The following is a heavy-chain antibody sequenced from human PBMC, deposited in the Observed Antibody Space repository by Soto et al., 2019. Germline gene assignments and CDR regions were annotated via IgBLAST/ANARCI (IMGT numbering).Heavy chain of an antibody. CDR2: IWYDGSNK. D-gene: IGHD1-26*01. CDR1: GFTFSSYG. V-gene: IGHV3-33*08. CDR3: GRGGSYSGY. J-gene: IGHJ4*02. Sequence: GGSLRLSCAVSGFTFSSYGMHWVRQAPGKGLEWVAVIWYDGSNKYYADSVKGRFTISRDNSKNTLYLQMNSLRAEGTAVYYCGRGGSYSGYWGQGTLVTVSS.